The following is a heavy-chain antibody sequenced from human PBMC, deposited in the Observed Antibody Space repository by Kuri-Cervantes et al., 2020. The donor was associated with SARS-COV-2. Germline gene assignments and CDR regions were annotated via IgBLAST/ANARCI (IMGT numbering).Heavy chain of an antibody. CDR2: ISYDRSNK. CDR3: ARDPDSGSYYGAFDI. D-gene: IGHD1-26*01. V-gene: IGHV3-30-3*01. Sequence: AASGFTFSRYAMHGVRQAPGKGLEWVAVISYDRSNKYYADSVNGRFIISRDNSKNTLYLQMNSQRAEDTAVYYCARDPDSGSYYGAFDIWGQGTMVTVSS. CDR1: GFTFSRYA. J-gene: IGHJ3*02.